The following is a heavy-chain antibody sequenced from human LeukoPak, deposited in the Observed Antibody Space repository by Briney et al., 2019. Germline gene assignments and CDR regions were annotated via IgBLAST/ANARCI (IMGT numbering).Heavy chain of an antibody. D-gene: IGHD6-19*01. CDR2: ISYDGSNK. J-gene: IGHJ2*01. V-gene: IGHV3-30-3*01. CDR1: GFTFSSYA. Sequence: GGSLRLSCAASGFTFSSYAMHWVRQAPGKGLEWVAVISYDGSNKYYADSVKGRFTISRDNSKNTLYLQMNSLRAEDTAVYYCASPYSSGWYWTNRYFDLWGRGTLVTVSS. CDR3: ASPYSSGWYWTNRYFDL.